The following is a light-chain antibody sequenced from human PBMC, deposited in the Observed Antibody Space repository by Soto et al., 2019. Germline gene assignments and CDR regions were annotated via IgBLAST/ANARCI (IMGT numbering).Light chain of an antibody. CDR2: GAT. Sequence: EILLTQSPATLSVSPGETATLSCRASQNVLSDLAWYQQKPGQAPRLLVYGATTRATEAPAKFRGRGSGTEFSLTISILQSEDSATYYGQQYRSWPRTFGQGTKVEI. J-gene: IGKJ1*01. V-gene: IGKV3-15*01. CDR3: QQYRSWPRT. CDR1: QNVLSD.